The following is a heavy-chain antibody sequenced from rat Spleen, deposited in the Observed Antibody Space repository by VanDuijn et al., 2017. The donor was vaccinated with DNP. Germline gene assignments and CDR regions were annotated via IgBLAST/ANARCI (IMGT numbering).Heavy chain of an antibody. CDR3: ARVVPYNIFDY. D-gene: IGHD1-10*01. J-gene: IGHJ2*01. CDR2: ISSGGST. V-gene: IGHV2S12*01. Sequence: QVQLRESGPGLVQPSQTLSPTCTVSGFSLTNYGVSWVRQPPGKGLEWIAAISSGGSTYYNSALKSRLSISRDTSKSQVFLKMNSLQTEDTAIYFCARVVPYNIFDYWGQGVMVTVSS. CDR1: GFSLTNYG.